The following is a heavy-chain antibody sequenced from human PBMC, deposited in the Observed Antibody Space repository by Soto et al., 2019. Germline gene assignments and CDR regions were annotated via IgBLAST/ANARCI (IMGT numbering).Heavy chain of an antibody. J-gene: IGHJ6*02. Sequence: QVQLVQSGAEVKKPGFSVKVSCKASGGTFSSYAISWVRQAPGHELEWMGGIIPIFGTAYYAQKFQGRDTITADEYTSTAYMEQSSLGSEDAAVYYCARLPSSRRHDYYYYGMDVWSQGTTVTVAS. V-gene: IGHV1-69*01. CDR2: IIPIFGTA. CDR3: ARLPSSRRHDYYYYGMDV. D-gene: IGHD6-13*01. CDR1: GGTFSSYA.